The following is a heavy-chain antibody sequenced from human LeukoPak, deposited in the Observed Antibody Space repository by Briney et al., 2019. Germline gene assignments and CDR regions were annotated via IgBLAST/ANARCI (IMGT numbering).Heavy chain of an antibody. CDR1: GFIISNYG. D-gene: IGHD6-13*01. CDR3: ARDMGRAWYGPPDY. CDR2: IWNDGSET. J-gene: IGHJ4*02. V-gene: IGHV3-33*01. Sequence: GRSLRLSCAASGFIISNYGMHWVRQAPGKRLEWVAVIWNDGSETFHADSVKGRFRIARDNSKNTLYLQMNSLRAEDTAVYFCARDMGRAWYGPPDYWGQGTLVTVSS.